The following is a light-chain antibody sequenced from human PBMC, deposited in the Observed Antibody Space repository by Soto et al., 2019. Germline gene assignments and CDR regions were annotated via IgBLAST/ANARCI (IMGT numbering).Light chain of an antibody. CDR1: QSVSSSY. Sequence: EIVLTQSPGTLSFSPGERATLSCRASQSVSSSYLAWYQQKPGQAPRLLIYGASTRATGIPARFSGSGSGTEFTLTISSLQSEDFAVYYCHQSGDSPTFGQGTKV. CDR2: GAS. J-gene: IGKJ1*01. CDR3: HQSGDSPT. V-gene: IGKV3-20*01.